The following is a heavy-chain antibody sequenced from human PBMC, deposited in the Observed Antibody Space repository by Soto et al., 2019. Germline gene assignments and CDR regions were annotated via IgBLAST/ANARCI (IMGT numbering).Heavy chain of an antibody. D-gene: IGHD2-2*03. J-gene: IGHJ5*02. Sequence: PEGSLRLSCNCSGFRFSEHAMTWVRQAPGKGLEWVGFIRNTPYGGTTDYAASVRGRFTISRDDSESIAYLQMNSLKTEDSGVYYCSRGSFGYSGPWGLATMGTVSS. CDR2: IRNTPYGGTT. V-gene: IGHV3-49*04. CDR3: SRGSFGYSGP. CDR1: GFRFSEHA.